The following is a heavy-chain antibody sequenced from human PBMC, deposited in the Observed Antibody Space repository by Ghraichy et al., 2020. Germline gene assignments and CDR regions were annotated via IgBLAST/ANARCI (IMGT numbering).Heavy chain of an antibody. J-gene: IGHJ4*02. Sequence: GGSLRLSCAASGFTFSSYGMHWVRQAPGKGLEWVAVISYDGSNKYYADSVKGRFTISRDNSKNTLYLQMNSLRAEDTAVYYCASGLIFDYWGQGTLVTVSS. CDR3: ASGLIFDY. CDR2: ISYDGSNK. CDR1: GFTFSSYG. D-gene: IGHD3-10*01. V-gene: IGHV3-30*03.